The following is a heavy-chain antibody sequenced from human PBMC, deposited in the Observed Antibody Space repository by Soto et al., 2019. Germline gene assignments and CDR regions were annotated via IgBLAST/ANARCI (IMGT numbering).Heavy chain of an antibody. J-gene: IGHJ5*02. V-gene: IGHV3-23*01. CDR3: ANDHWFDL. Sequence: EVQLLESGGGLVQPGGSLRLSCAASEITFKNFVMSWVRQAPGKGLEWVSTISDSGSSTYYADSVKGRFTISRDNSKNTLYLQMNSLRADDTAVYYCANDHWFDLWGQGTLVTVSS. CDR1: EITFKNFV. CDR2: ISDSGSST.